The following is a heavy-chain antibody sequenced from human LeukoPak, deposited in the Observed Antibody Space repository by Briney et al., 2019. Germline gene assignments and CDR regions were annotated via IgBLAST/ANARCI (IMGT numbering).Heavy chain of an antibody. CDR2: ISGSGGST. J-gene: IGHJ4*02. CDR1: GFTFSSYA. D-gene: IGHD6-19*01. V-gene: IGHV3-23*01. Sequence: GGSLRLSCAASGFTFSSYAMSWVRQAPGKGLEWVSAISGSGGSTYYADSVKGRFTISRDNSKNTLYLQMDSLRAEDTAVYYCAKVRNGIAVAGIDYWGQGTLVTVSS. CDR3: AKVRNGIAVAGIDY.